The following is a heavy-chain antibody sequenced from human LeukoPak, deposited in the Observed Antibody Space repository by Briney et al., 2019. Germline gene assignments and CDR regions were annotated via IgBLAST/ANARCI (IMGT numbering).Heavy chain of an antibody. Sequence: GGSLRLSCAASGFTFDDYAMHWVRQAPGKGLEWVSGISWNSGSIGYADSVKGRFTISRDNAKNSLYLQMNSLRAEDTALYYCAKDVGPDSTEVSYYYYGMDVWGQGTTVTVSS. CDR2: ISWNSGSI. CDR3: AKDVGPDSTEVSYYYYGMDV. J-gene: IGHJ6*02. CDR1: GFTFDDYA. D-gene: IGHD4-11*01. V-gene: IGHV3-9*01.